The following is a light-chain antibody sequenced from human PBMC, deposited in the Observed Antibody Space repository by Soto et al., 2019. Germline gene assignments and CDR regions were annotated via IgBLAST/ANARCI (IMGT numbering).Light chain of an antibody. J-gene: IGLJ1*01. CDR3: CSYAGSSTYV. CDR2: EVS. V-gene: IGLV2-14*01. CDR1: SSDVGSYNY. Sequence: QSVLAQPASVSGSPGQSITISCTGTSSDVGSYNYVSWYQQHPGKAPKLMIYEVSNRPSGVSDRFSGSKSGNTASLIISGLQAEDEADYYCCSYAGSSTYVFGSGTKVTAL.